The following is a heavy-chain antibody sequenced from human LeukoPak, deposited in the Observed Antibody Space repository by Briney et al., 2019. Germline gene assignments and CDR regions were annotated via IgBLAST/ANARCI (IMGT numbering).Heavy chain of an antibody. D-gene: IGHD3-3*01. CDR2: MNPNSGGT. CDR3: ARGMYYDFWSGYYPRPADY. J-gene: IGHJ4*02. V-gene: IGHV1-2*02. CDR1: GYTFTGYD. Sequence: ASVKVSCKASGYTFTGYDIHWVRQAPGQGLEWMGWMNPNSGGTNYAQKFQGRGTMTRDTTIRTAYMQLRRPGSDDAAVGYCARGMYYDFWSGYYPRPADYGGQGPLDTVSS.